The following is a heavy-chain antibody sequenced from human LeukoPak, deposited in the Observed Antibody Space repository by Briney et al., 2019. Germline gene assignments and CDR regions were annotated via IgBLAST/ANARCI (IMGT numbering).Heavy chain of an antibody. V-gene: IGHV3-48*01. CDR3: AREEGFDY. Sequence: PGGPRRFSGAASDFTFISYHWNWFPQAPGKGLEWVSFISSTSNTIYHADSVKGRFTISRDNAKNSLYLQMNSLRAEDTAAYYCAREEGFDYWGQGTLVTVSS. CDR2: ISSTSNTI. CDR1: DFTFISYH. J-gene: IGHJ4*02.